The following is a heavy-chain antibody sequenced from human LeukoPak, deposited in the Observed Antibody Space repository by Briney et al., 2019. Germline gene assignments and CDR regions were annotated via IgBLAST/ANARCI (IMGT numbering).Heavy chain of an antibody. Sequence: SETLSLTCAVYGGSFSGYYWSWIRQPPGKGLEWIGEINHSGSTNYNPSLKSRVTISVDTSKNQFSLKLSSVTAADTAVYYCARLVGATKNSDYWGQGTLVTVSS. D-gene: IGHD1-26*01. CDR3: ARLVGATKNSDY. CDR2: INHSGST. J-gene: IGHJ4*02. CDR1: GGSFSGYY. V-gene: IGHV4-34*01.